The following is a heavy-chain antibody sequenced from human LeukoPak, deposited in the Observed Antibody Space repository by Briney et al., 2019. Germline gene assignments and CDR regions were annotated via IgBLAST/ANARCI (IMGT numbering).Heavy chain of an antibody. CDR1: GYTFTSYG. D-gene: IGHD3-22*01. V-gene: IGHV1-18*01. Sequence: ASVKVSCKASGYTFTSYGISWGRKAPGQGLEWMGWISAYNGKTNYEQKLQSSVNMTTDTSTSTAYMELRSLRSDDTAVYSCARDRGYYDSSGFLFRYYGMDVWGQGTTVTVSS. J-gene: IGHJ6*02. CDR2: ISAYNGKT. CDR3: ARDRGYYDSSGFLFRYYGMDV.